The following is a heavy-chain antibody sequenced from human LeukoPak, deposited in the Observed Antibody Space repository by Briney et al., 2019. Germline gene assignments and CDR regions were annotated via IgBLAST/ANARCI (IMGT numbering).Heavy chain of an antibody. CDR1: GFTFSSYG. CDR2: IWYGGSNK. Sequence: GGSLRFSCAASGFTFSSYGLHWVRQAPGKGLEWVAVIWYGGSNKYYADSVKGRFTISRDTSKNTLYLQMNSLRAEDTAVYHCVGIAHGEAGWGQAAMVTVSS. V-gene: IGHV3-33*01. J-gene: IGHJ4*02. D-gene: IGHD6-19*01. CDR3: VGIAHGEAG.